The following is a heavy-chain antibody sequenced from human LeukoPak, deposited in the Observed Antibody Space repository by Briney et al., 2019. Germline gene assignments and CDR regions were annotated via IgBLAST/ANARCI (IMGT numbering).Heavy chain of an antibody. V-gene: IGHV4-4*02. CDR1: GGSISSSNW. CDR2: IYHSGST. CDR3: ARDGPYDSSGYYYQY. D-gene: IGHD3-22*01. J-gene: IGHJ1*01. Sequence: SETLSLTCAVSGGSISSSNWWSWVRQPPGKGLEWIGEIYHSGSTNYNPSLKSRVTISVDKSKNQFSLKLSSVTAADTAVYHCARDGPYDSSGYYYQYWDQGTLVTVSS.